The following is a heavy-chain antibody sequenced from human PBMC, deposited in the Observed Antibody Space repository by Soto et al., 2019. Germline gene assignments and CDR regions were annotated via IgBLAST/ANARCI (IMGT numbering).Heavy chain of an antibody. V-gene: IGHV1-69*01. J-gene: IGHJ3*01. D-gene: IGHD2-2*01. Sequence: QVPLVQSGAEVKKPGSSVKVSCKASGATFNTFTISWVRQAPGQGLEWMGGTIPLFGTTNYAQKFQGRVTVTADESTSTAYMELSGLRSEDTAVYYCASPSPWPAVGGGADWSFDVWGQGTMVTVSS. CDR3: ASPSPWPAVGGGADWSFDV. CDR1: GATFNTFT. CDR2: TIPLFGTT.